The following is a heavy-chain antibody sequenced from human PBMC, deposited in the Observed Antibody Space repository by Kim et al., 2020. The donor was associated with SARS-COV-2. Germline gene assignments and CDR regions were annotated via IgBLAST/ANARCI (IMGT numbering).Heavy chain of an antibody. D-gene: IGHD1-26*01. J-gene: IGHJ5*02. Sequence: NDTQKVQSRVTIRRAKYTSTAYMELGSLRAEDTAVYYCARNGGAREGFDTWGQGTLVTVSS. V-gene: IGHV1-69*02. CDR3: ARNGGAREGFDT.